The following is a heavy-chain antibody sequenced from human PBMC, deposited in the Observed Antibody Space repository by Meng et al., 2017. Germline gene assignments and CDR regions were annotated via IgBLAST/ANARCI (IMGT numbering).Heavy chain of an antibody. Sequence: QVELQDSGPGLVKPSQTLSLTCTVSGGSISSGGYYWSWIRQHPGKGLEWIGYIYYSGSTYYNPSLKSLVTISVDTSKNQFSLKLSSVTAADTAVYYCARGLRCSGGSCYSSNWFDPWGQGTLVTVSS. CDR1: GGSISSGGYY. J-gene: IGHJ5*02. V-gene: IGHV4-31*01. D-gene: IGHD2-15*01. CDR2: IYYSGST. CDR3: ARGLRCSGGSCYSSNWFDP.